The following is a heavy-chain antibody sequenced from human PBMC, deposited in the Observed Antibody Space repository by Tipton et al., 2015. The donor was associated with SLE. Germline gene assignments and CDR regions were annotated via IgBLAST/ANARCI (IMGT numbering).Heavy chain of an antibody. V-gene: IGHV4-39*07. J-gene: IGHJ2*01. Sequence: GLVKPSETLSLTCSVSGGSISSRGYYWGWIRQPPGKGLEWIGEIHRRGSTNYNPSVKSRVTISLDRSKNQISLSLTTVTAADTAVYYCAGLFGGSRAGDVWGRGILVAVSS. CDR3: AGLFGGSRAGDV. CDR1: GGSISSRGYY. D-gene: IGHD2-15*01. CDR2: IHRRGST.